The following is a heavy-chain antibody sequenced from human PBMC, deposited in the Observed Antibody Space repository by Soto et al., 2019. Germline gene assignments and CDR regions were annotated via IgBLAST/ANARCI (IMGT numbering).Heavy chain of an antibody. CDR1: GYSFVSYW. CDR3: ARTDGYEIEY. V-gene: IGHV5-51*01. D-gene: IGHD5-12*01. Sequence: GESLKISCKGSGYSFVSYWIGWVRQRPGKGLEWMGIIYPGDSDSTYSPSFQGRVTLSVDKSINTVFLQWSSLEASDTAMYYCARTDGYEIEYWGQGTQVTVSS. J-gene: IGHJ4*02. CDR2: IYPGDSDS.